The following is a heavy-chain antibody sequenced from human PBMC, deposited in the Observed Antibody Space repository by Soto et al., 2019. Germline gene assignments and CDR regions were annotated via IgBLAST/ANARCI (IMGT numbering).Heavy chain of an antibody. Sequence: ASVKVSCNASGYTFTSYGISWVRQAPGQGLEWMGWISAYNGNTNYAQKLQGRVTMTTDTSTSTAYMELRSLRSDDTAVYYCARDIPLLWFGELLYDYYYGMDVWGQVTTVTISS. D-gene: IGHD3-10*01. CDR1: GYTFTSYG. V-gene: IGHV1-18*04. J-gene: IGHJ6*02. CDR2: ISAYNGNT. CDR3: ARDIPLLWFGELLYDYYYGMDV.